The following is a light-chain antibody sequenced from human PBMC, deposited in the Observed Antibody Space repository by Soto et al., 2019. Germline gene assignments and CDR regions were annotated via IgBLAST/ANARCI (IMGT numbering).Light chain of an antibody. CDR2: GAS. CDR3: QQYNNWPPWT. J-gene: IGKJ1*01. V-gene: IGKV3-15*01. CDR1: QSVSSN. Sequence: EIVMTQSPATLSVSPGERATLSCTASQSVSSNLAWYQPKPGQAPRLLIYGASTRATGIPARFSGSGSGTEFTLTISSLHSEDFAVYYCQQYNNWPPWTFGQGTKVEIK.